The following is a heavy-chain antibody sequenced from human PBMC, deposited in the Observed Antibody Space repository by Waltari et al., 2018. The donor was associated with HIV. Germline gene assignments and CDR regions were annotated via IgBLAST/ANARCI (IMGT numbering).Heavy chain of an antibody. CDR2: ISYDGSNK. V-gene: IGHV3-30*18. CDR1: GFTFSSYG. J-gene: IGHJ4*02. Sequence: QVPLVESGGGVVQPGRSLRLSWASSGFTFSSYGMPWVRQAPGKGLEWVAVISYDGSNKYYADSVKGRFTISRDNSKNTLYLQMNSLRAEDTAVYYCAKDRDPSELTVTTWGVDYWGQGTLVTVSS. CDR3: AKDRDPSELTVTTWGVDY. D-gene: IGHD4-17*01.